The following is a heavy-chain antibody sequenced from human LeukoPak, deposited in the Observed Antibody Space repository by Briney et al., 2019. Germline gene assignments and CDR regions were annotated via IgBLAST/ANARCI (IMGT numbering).Heavy chain of an antibody. D-gene: IGHD1-26*01. V-gene: IGHV3-43*02. CDR1: GFTLGAFA. CDR2: IDKDGRST. Sequence: GGSLRLSCAASGFTLGAFAMHWVRQAPGKGLEWVSLIDKDGRSTYYADSVKGRFTISRDNSKNSLYLQMNSLRTEDSALYYCATWAFYHSLDVWGQGTTVTVSS. J-gene: IGHJ6*02. CDR3: ATWAFYHSLDV.